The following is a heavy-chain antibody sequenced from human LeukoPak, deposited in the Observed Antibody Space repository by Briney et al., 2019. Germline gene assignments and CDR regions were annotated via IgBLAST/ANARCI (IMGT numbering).Heavy chain of an antibody. D-gene: IGHD1-26*01. J-gene: IGHJ6*03. CDR3: ARDPYSGSYSAYYYYYMDV. CDR1: GFTFTDYE. Sequence: TGGSLRLSCVATGFTFTDYEINWVRQAPGKGLEWVSSITSSSSYIYYADSVKGRFTISRDNAKNSLYLQMNSLRAEDTAVYYCARDPYSGSYSAYYYYYMDVWGKGTTVTVSS. V-gene: IGHV3-21*01. CDR2: ITSSSSYI.